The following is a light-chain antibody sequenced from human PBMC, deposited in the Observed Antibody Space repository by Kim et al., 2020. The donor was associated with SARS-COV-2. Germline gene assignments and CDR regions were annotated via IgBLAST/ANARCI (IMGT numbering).Light chain of an antibody. CDR3: QQYKSYPWT. CDR1: RNIATC. V-gene: IGKV1-5*03. Sequence: SEAIGDRVTITCRARRNIATCVPCYQQKPGEAPRLLIYKASNLKSGVPSRFTGSGSGTEFTLTTDSLQADDLATYYCQQYKSYPWTFGQGTKVEI. CDR2: KAS. J-gene: IGKJ1*01.